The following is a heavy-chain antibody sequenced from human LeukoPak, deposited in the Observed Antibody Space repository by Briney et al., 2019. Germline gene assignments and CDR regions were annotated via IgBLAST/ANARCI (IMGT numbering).Heavy chain of an antibody. J-gene: IGHJ4*02. CDR2: INYSGNT. D-gene: IGHD4-17*01. V-gene: IGHV4-59*01. Sequence: SETLSLTCTVSGGSISDYYWSWIRQPPGKGLEWIGYINYSGNTNYNPSLKSRVTISVDTSKNQFSLRLTAVTAADTAVFYGAREGRQDYVYFDYWGQGSLATVSS. CDR3: AREGRQDYVYFDY. CDR1: GGSISDYY.